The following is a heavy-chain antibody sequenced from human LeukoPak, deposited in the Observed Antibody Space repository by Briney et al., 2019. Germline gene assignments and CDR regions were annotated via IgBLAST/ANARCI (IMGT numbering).Heavy chain of an antibody. CDR3: ARKGCSSTSCYTAKNRLSGGLFLKYYFDY. J-gene: IGHJ4*02. D-gene: IGHD2-2*02. V-gene: IGHV4-34*01. Sequence: PSETLSLTCAVYGGSFSGYYWSWIRQPPGKGLEWIGEINHSGSTNYNPSLKSRVTISVDTSKNQFSLKLSSVTAADTAVYYCARKGCSSTSCYTAKNRLSGGLFLKYYFDYWGQGTLVTVSS. CDR1: GGSFSGYY. CDR2: INHSGST.